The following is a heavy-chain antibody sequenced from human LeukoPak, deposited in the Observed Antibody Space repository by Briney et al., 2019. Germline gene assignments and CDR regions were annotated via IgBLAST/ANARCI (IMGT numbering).Heavy chain of an antibody. V-gene: IGHV3-66*01. D-gene: IGHD4-17*01. CDR2: IYSGART. Sequence: GGSLRLSCAASGFTVSSNYMSWVRQAPGKGLEWVSVIYSGARTYYADYVKGRFTISRDNSKNTLSLQMNSVRAEDTAVYYCVGGDSTGFDYWGQGTLVTVSS. CDR1: GFTVSSNY. J-gene: IGHJ4*02. CDR3: VGGDSTGFDY.